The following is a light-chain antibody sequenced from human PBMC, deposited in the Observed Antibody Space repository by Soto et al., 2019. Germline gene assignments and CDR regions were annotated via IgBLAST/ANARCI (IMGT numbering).Light chain of an antibody. CDR3: QQFGSSPGT. V-gene: IGKV3-20*01. CDR1: QSFSSSY. CDR2: GAS. Sequence: EIVLTQSPGTLSLSPGGRATLSCRASQSFSSSYLAWYQQKPGQAPRLLIYGASSRATGIPDRFSGSGSGTDFTLTISRLEPEDFAVYYCQQFGSSPGTFGGGTKVEIK. J-gene: IGKJ4*01.